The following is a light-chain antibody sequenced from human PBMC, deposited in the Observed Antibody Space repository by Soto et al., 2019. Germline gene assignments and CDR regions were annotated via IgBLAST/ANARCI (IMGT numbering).Light chain of an antibody. CDR3: SSYTPSTIL. Sequence: QSALTQPASVSGSPGQSITISCTGTSSDIGGYSYVSWYQHHPGRAPKLMIYDVSNRPSGVSSRFSGSRSGNTASLTISGLQADDEADYYCSSYTPSTILFGGGTKVTVL. CDR1: SSDIGGYSY. V-gene: IGLV2-14*03. CDR2: DVS. J-gene: IGLJ2*01.